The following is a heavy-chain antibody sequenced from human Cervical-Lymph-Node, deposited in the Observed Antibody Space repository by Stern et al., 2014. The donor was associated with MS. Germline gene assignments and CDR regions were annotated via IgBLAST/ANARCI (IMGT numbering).Heavy chain of an antibody. D-gene: IGHD4-17*01. CDR1: GYSFTANW. J-gene: IGHJ4*02. Sequence: VQLVQSGAEVKKPGESLKISCKGSGYSFTANWIDWVRQMPGQGLEWMGISCPGDSDARYSPSCQGQVTVSADKSISTAYLRWSSLKTSGTAMYYYARDYDDYAFDYWGQGTLVTVS. CDR3: ARDYDDYAFDY. V-gene: IGHV5-51*01. CDR2: SCPGDSDA.